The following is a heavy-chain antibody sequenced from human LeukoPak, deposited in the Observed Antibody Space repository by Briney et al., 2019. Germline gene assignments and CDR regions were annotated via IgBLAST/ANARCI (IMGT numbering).Heavy chain of an antibody. Sequence: PGGSLRLSCAASGFTFSDYYMSWIRQAPGKGLEWVSYISSSGRTIYYADSVKGRFTISRDNAKNSLYLQMNSLRAEDTAIYYCARDNLAAAGDDNFDIWGQGTMVTVSS. V-gene: IGHV3-11*04. CDR3: ARDNLAAAGDDNFDI. CDR1: GFTFSDYY. CDR2: ISSSGRTI. D-gene: IGHD6-13*01. J-gene: IGHJ3*02.